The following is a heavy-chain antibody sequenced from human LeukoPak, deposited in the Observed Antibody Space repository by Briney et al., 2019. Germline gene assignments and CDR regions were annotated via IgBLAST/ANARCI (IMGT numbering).Heavy chain of an antibody. D-gene: IGHD1-26*01. Sequence: KPSETLSLTCSVSGASISGGTYYWGWLRQPPGKGLEWIGSIYYTGSTYDNPSLKSRVTISVDTSKNQFSLKLSSVTAADTAVYYCARRGGSGRAFDYWGQGTLVTVSS. CDR3: ARRGGSGRAFDY. V-gene: IGHV4-39*01. J-gene: IGHJ4*02. CDR1: GASISGGTYY. CDR2: IYYTGST.